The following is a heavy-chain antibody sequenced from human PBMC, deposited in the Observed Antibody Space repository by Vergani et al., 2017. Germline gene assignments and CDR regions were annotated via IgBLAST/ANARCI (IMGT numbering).Heavy chain of an antibody. V-gene: IGHV1-18*01. CDR1: GYNFNSYG. J-gene: IGHJ5*01. Sequence: QVQLVQSGPEVKKPGASVKVSCKASGYNFNSYGISWVRQAPGQGLQWMGWISPKTGDTDYLQRFQDRVTMTRDASTKTVYLKMTRLTSDDTAIYYCAHSWNFGRRDWFDSWGPGTLVTVSS. D-gene: IGHD1-26*01. CDR3: AHSWNFGRRDWFDS. CDR2: ISPKTGDT.